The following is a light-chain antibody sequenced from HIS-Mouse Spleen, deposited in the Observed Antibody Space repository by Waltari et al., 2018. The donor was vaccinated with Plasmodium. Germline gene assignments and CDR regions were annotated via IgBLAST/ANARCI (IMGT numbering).Light chain of an antibody. Sequence: DIQMTQSPSSLSASVGDRVTITCRASQSISNYLNWYQQKPGKAPKFLIYAASTLQSGVPLRFSGSGSGTDFTRTISSLQPEDFATYYGQQSYSTWTFGQGTKVEIK. CDR1: QSISNY. CDR3: QQSYSTWT. J-gene: IGKJ1*01. CDR2: AAS. V-gene: IGKV1-39*01.